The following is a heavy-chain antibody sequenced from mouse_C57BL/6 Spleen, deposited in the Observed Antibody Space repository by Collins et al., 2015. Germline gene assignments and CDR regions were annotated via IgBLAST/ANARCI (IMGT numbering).Heavy chain of an antibody. CDR1: GYTFTDYW. Sequence: QVQLQQPGAELVMPGASVKMSCKASGYTFTDYWMHWVKQRPGQGLEWIGAIDTSDSYTSYNQKFKGTATLTVDESSSTAYMQLSSLTSEDSAVYYCARNGDYYGKGCAMDYWGQGTSVTVSS. CDR3: ARNGDYYGKGCAMDY. J-gene: IGHJ4*01. D-gene: IGHD1-1*02. CDR2: IDTSDSYT. V-gene: IGHV1-69*01.